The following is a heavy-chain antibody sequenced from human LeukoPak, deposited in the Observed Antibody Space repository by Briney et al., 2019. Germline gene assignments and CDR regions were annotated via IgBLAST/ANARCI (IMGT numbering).Heavy chain of an antibody. Sequence: QAGGSLRLSCAASGFTFDDYAMHWVRQGPGKGLEWVSGISWNSGSIGYADSVKGRFTISRDNAKNSLYLQMNSLRAEDTAVYYCARDKSISTFDYWGQGTLVTVSS. D-gene: IGHD5/OR15-5a*01. CDR3: ARDKSISTFDY. CDR2: ISWNSGSI. CDR1: GFTFDDYA. V-gene: IGHV3-9*01. J-gene: IGHJ4*02.